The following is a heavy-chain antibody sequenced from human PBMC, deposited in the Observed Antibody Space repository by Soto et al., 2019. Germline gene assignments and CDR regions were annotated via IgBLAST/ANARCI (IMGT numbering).Heavy chain of an antibody. Sequence: EVQLVESGGGLVQPGGSLRLSCAASGFTFSSYWMSWVRQAPGKGLEWVANIKPDGSEKYYVDSVKGRFTISRDDAKNSMYIEMTSRRAEDTAVYYCARLSPYWGQGALVTVSS. CDR1: GFTFSSYW. J-gene: IGHJ4*02. D-gene: IGHD3-16*02. V-gene: IGHV3-7*01. CDR2: IKPDGSEK. CDR3: ARLSPY.